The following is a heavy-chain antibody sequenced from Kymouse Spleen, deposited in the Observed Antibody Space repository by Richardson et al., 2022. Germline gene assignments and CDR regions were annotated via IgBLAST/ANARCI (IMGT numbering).Heavy chain of an antibody. J-gene: IGHJ6*02. CDR2: IYYSGST. V-gene: IGHV4-61*01. Sequence: QVQLQESGPGLVKPSETLSLTCTVSGGSVSSGSYYWSWIRQPPGKGLEWIGYIYYSGSTNYNPSLKSRVTISVDTSKNQFSLKLSSVTAADTAVYYCAVGEITMVRGVIRGLYGMDVWGQGTTVTVSS. D-gene: IGHD3-10*01. CDR1: GGSVSSGSYY. CDR3: AVGEITMVRGVIRGLYGMDV.